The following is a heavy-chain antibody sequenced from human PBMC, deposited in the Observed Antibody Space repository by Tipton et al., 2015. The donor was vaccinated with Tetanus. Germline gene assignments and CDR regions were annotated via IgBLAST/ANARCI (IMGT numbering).Heavy chain of an antibody. V-gene: IGHV4-34*01. CDR1: GGSFSGYY. Sequence: TLSLTCAVYGGSFSGYYWSWIRQPPGKGLEWIGEINHSGSTNYNPSLKSRVTISVDTAKTHFSRKLSSVTAADTAVYYCARVGYCSGGSCEAFDYWGQGTLVTVSS. CDR2: INHSGST. J-gene: IGHJ4*02. CDR3: ARVGYCSGGSCEAFDY. D-gene: IGHD2-15*01.